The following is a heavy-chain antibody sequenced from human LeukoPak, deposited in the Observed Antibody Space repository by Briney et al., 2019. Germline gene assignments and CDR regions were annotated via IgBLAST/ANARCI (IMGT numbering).Heavy chain of an antibody. CDR3: ARPLGYCSTTRCPQPRFDP. D-gene: IGHD2-2*01. CDR2: INHSGTT. J-gene: IGHJ5*02. V-gene: IGHV4-34*01. Sequence: PSETLSLTCAVHGGSFSGYYWTWIRQPPGKGLEWIGEINHSGTTNYNPSLKSRVTISVDTSKNQFSLKLTSVAAADTAVYYCARPLGYCSTTRCPQPRFDPWGQGTLVTVSS. CDR1: GGSFSGYY.